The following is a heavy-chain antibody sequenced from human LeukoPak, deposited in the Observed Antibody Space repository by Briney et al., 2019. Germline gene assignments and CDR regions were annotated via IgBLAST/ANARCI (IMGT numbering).Heavy chain of an antibody. Sequence: SETLSLTCTVSGASIITHYWSWIRQPPEKGPEWIGDFYFSGSTSYNPSLKSRATISGDTSKNQFSLNLRSVTAADTAVYYCARAGGIATAHLDLDHWGRGTLVTVSS. CDR3: ARAGGIATAHLDLDH. D-gene: IGHD6-13*01. J-gene: IGHJ4*02. V-gene: IGHV4-59*11. CDR2: FYFSGST. CDR1: GASIITHY.